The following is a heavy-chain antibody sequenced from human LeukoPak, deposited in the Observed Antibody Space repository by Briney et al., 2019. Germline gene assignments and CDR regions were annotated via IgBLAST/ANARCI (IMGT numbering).Heavy chain of an antibody. Sequence: SETLSLTCTVSGGSISSGGYYWSWIRQHPGKGLEWIGYIYYSGSTYYNPSLKSRVTISVDTSKNQFSLKLSSVTAADTAVYYCARDRRGRYCSGGSCYGSDAFDIWGQGTMVTVSS. D-gene: IGHD2-15*01. V-gene: IGHV4-31*03. CDR2: IYYSGST. CDR1: GGSISSGGYY. CDR3: ARDRRGRYCSGGSCYGSDAFDI. J-gene: IGHJ3*02.